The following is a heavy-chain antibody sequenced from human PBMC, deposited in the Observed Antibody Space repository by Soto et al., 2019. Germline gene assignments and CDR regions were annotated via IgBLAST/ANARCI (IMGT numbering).Heavy chain of an antibody. CDR1: GVSLINARRG. CDR2: IFSNDEK. J-gene: IGHJ4*02. CDR3: ARIDYGVTR. V-gene: IGHV2-26*01. D-gene: IGHD4-17*01. Sequence: GPTLVNPTETLTLTCTVSGVSLINARRGVSGIRQPPGKALEWLAHIFSNDEKSYSTSLKSRLTISKDTSKSQVVLTMTNMDPVDTATYYCARIDYGVTRWGQGTLVTVSS.